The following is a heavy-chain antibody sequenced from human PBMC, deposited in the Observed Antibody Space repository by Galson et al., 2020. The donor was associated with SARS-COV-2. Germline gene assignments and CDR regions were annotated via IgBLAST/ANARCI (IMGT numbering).Heavy chain of an antibody. CDR2: IIPIFGTA. CDR3: ARVGAAAMYDWFDP. Sequence: SVKVSCKASGGTFSSYAISWVRQAPGQGLEWMGGIIPIFGTANYAQKFQGRVTITADESTSTAYMELSSLRSEDTAVYYCARVGAAAMYDWFDPWGQGALVTVSS. CDR1: GGTFSSYA. V-gene: IGHV1-69*13. J-gene: IGHJ5*02. D-gene: IGHD6-13*01.